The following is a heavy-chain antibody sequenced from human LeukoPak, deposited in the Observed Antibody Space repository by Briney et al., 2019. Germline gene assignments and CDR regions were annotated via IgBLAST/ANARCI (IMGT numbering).Heavy chain of an antibody. D-gene: IGHD5-12*01. CDR1: GFTFSSYS. J-gene: IGHJ5*02. CDR2: ISSSSSYI. V-gene: IGHV3-21*01. CDR3: AVLYSGYDLRVGSFDP. Sequence: GGSLRLSCAASGFTFSSYSMSWVRQAPGKGLEWVSSISSSSSYIYYADSVKGRFTISRDNAKNSLYLQMNSLRAEDTAVYYCAVLYSGYDLRVGSFDPWGQGTLVTVSS.